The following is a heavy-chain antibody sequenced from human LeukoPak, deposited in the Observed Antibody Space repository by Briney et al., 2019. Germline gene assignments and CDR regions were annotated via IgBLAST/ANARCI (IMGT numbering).Heavy chain of an antibody. J-gene: IGHJ4*02. CDR3: AREIAAAAAGYFDY. V-gene: IGHV1-69*05. D-gene: IGHD6-13*01. CDR1: GGTFSSYA. CDR2: IIPIFGTA. Sequence: SVKVSCKASGGTFSSYAISWVRQAPGQGLEWMGGIIPIFGTANYAQKFQGRVTITTDESTSTAYMELSSLRSEDTAVYYCAREIAAAAAGYFDYWGQGTLVTVSS.